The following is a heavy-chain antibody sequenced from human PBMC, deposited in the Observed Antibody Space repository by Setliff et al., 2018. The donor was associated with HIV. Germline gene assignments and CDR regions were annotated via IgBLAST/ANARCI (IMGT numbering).Heavy chain of an antibody. J-gene: IGHJ4*02. D-gene: IGHD3-22*01. CDR3: ASLFHDTSAPWLNYFDH. CDR1: GGSMSRVY. V-gene: IGHV4-4*08. Sequence: SETLSLTCSVSGGSMSRVYWTWIRQPPGKGLEWIGYVSASGTTKYNPSLQSRVTISGDSSKNQFSLRLSSVTAADTAVYYCASLFHDTSAPWLNYFDHWGQGTLVTVSS. CDR2: VSASGTT.